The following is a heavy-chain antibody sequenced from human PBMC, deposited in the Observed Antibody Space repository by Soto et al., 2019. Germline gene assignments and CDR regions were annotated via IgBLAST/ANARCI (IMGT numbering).Heavy chain of an antibody. Sequence: PGGSLRLSCAASGFTFSSYAMGWVRQGPGKGLEWVAVVSIGGSTHYADSVKGRFTISRDNSNNTLYVQMNSLKAEDTAVYYCVRDPYLPTAGRLASLHYWGPGTLVTVSS. D-gene: IGHD1-1*01. CDR3: VRDPYLPTAGRLASLHY. CDR2: VSIGGST. J-gene: IGHJ4*02. CDR1: GFTFSSYA. V-gene: IGHV3-23*01.